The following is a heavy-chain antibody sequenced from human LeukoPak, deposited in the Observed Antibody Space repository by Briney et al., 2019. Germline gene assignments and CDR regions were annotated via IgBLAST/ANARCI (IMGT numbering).Heavy chain of an antibody. V-gene: IGHV4-4*09. CDR3: ARLLYSSGWGPSYYYYYMDV. Sequence: GSLRLSCAASGFTFSGYWMSWLRQAPGKGLEWIGYIYTSGSTNYNPSLKSRVTISVDTSKNQFSLKLSSVTAADTAVYYCARLLYSSGWGPSYYYYYMDVWGKGTTVTVSS. J-gene: IGHJ6*03. CDR1: GFTFSGYW. D-gene: IGHD6-19*01. CDR2: IYTSGST.